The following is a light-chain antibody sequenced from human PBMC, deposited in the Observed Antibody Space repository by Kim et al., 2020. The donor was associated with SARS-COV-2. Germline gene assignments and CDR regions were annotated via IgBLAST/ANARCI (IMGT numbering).Light chain of an antibody. J-gene: IGLJ2*01. CDR3: CSYAGSYTLV. CDR2: DVS. Sequence: QSDTICSTGTSIGVGGNNYVSWYQQHPGKAPKLMIYDVSKRPSGVPDRFSGSKSGNPAFQTISWLQAEDEADYYCCSYAGSYTLVFGGGTQLTVL. V-gene: IGLV2-11*01. CDR1: SIGVGGNNY.